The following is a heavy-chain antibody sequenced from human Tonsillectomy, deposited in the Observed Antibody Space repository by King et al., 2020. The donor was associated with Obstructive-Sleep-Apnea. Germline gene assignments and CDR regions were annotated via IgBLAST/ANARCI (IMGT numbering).Heavy chain of an antibody. CDR3: ARHPDSSGWHLKVGMDV. CDR1: GFTFDDYA. CDR2: ISWNSGSI. V-gene: IGHV3-9*01. J-gene: IGHJ6*02. D-gene: IGHD6-19*01. Sequence: VQLVESGGGLVQPGRSLRLSCAASGFTFDDYAMHWVRQAPGKGLEWVSGISWNSGSIGYADSVKGRFTISRDNAKNSLYLQMNSLKASDTAMYYCARHPDSSGWHLKVGMDVWGQGTTVTVSS.